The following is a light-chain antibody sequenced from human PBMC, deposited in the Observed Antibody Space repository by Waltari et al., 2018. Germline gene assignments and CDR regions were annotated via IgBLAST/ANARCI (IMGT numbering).Light chain of an antibody. CDR2: KTS. Sequence: DIQMTQSPSSLSASVGDTVTITCQASQGIGNNLNWYQQKPGQAPKLLIYKTSSLQSGIPSRFSGSGSVTDFTLTISSLQPEDFATYYCQQGYSYPFTFGGGTKVEIK. CDR3: QQGYSYPFT. V-gene: IGKV1-39*01. J-gene: IGKJ4*01. CDR1: QGIGNN.